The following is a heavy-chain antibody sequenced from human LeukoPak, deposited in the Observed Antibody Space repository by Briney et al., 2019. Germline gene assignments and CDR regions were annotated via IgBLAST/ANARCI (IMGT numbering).Heavy chain of an antibody. D-gene: IGHD3-10*01. CDR1: GFTFSSYW. CDR3: ARDYGSGSYGMDV. Sequence: PGGSLRLSCAASGFTFSSYWMHWVRQAPGKGLVWVSRINSDGSSTSYADSVKGRFTIPRDNAKNTLYLQMNSLRAEDTAVYYCARDYGSGSYGMDVWGKGTTVTVSS. V-gene: IGHV3-74*01. CDR2: INSDGSST. J-gene: IGHJ6*04.